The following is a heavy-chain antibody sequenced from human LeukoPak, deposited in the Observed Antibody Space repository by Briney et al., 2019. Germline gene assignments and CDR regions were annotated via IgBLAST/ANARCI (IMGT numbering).Heavy chain of an antibody. J-gene: IGHJ4*02. CDR3: AKDAKQTYYYDSSGYPQEYYFDY. V-gene: IGHV3-23*01. CDR2: VSSSGGST. Sequence: PGGSLRLSCAASGFTFSSYAMSWVRQAPGKGLEWVSAVSSSGGSTNYADSVKGRFTISRDNSKNTLYLQMNSLRAEDTAVYYCAKDAKQTYYYDSSGYPQEYYFDYWGQGTLVTVSS. CDR1: GFTFSSYA. D-gene: IGHD3-22*01.